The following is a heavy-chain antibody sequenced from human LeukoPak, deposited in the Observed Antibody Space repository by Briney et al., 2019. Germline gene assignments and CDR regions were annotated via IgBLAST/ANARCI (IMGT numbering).Heavy chain of an antibody. V-gene: IGHV3-30*04. J-gene: IGHJ6*02. CDR3: ARTWAHYYYYGMDV. Sequence: PGGSLRLSCAASGFTFSSYAMHWVRQAPGKGLEWVAVISYDGSNKYYADSVKGRFTISGDNSKNTLYLQMNSLRAEDTAVYYCARTWAHYYYYGMDVWGQGTTVTVSS. CDR1: GFTFSSYA. CDR2: ISYDGSNK. D-gene: IGHD3-16*01.